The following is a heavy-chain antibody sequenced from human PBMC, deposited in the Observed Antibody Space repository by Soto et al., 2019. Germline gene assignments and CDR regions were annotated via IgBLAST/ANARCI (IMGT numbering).Heavy chain of an antibody. CDR3: ARLSGPEHGPND. V-gene: IGHV5-51*01. CDR2: IYPGDSDT. Sequence: PGESLKISCKGSGYSFTNYWIGWVRQMPGKGLEWMGIIYPGDSDTRYSPSLQGQVTFSADKSINTAYLQWRSLKASDTAVYYCARLSGPEHGPNDWGQGTLVTVSS. CDR1: GYSFTNYW. J-gene: IGHJ4*02.